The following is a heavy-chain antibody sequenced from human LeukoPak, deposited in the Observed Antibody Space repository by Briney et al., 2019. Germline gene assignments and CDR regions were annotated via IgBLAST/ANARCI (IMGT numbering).Heavy chain of an antibody. CDR1: GFTFSSDA. J-gene: IGHJ4*02. CDR3: ARASRDVVTPDY. V-gene: IGHV3-23*01. D-gene: IGHD4-23*01. CDR2: ISGSGGST. Sequence: GGSLRLSCAASGFTFSSDAMSWVRQAPGKGLEWVSAISGSGGSTYYADSVKGRFTISRDNSKNTLYLQMNSLRAEDTAVYYCARASRDVVTPDYWGQGTLVTVSS.